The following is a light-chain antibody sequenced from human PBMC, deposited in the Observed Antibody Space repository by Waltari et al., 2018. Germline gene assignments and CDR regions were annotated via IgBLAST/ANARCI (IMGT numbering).Light chain of an antibody. CDR2: EVS. Sequence: QSALTQPASVSGSPGLSITISCTGTSSDVGSYNLVSWYQHHPGKAPKLMIFEVSKRPSGVSNRFSGSKSGSTASLTISGLQAEDEADYYCCSYAGSSTFYVFGIGTKVTVL. CDR3: CSYAGSSTFYV. J-gene: IGLJ1*01. V-gene: IGLV2-23*02. CDR1: SSDVGSYNL.